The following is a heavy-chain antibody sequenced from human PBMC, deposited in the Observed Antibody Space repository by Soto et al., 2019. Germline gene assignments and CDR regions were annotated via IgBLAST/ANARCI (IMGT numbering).Heavy chain of an antibody. CDR1: GFIFSIYS. Sequence: EEQLVESGGGLVQPGGSLRLSCDASGFIFSIYSMNWVRQAPGKGLEWVSYISSSTTTTYYADSVKGRFTVSRDNAKNSXXLXMXILREEDTAVYYCAREDSTGYYFQDLPIYYYYGLDVWGQGTTIAVSS. J-gene: IGHJ6*02. D-gene: IGHD3-22*01. V-gene: IGHV3-48*02. CDR2: ISSSTTTT. CDR3: AREDSTGYYFQDLPIYYYYGLDV.